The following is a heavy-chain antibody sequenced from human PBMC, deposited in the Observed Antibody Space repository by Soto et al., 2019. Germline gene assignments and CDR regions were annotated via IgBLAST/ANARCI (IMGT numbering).Heavy chain of an antibody. CDR3: ARLEDGDFRNWFDP. CDR1: GGSISSSSYY. D-gene: IGHD4-17*01. Sequence: QLQLQESGPGLVKPSETLSLTCTVSGGSISSSSYYWGWIRQPPGKGLEWIGSIYYSGSTYYNPSLKSRVTISVDTSKNQFSLKLSSVTAADTAVYYCARLEDGDFRNWFDPWGQGTLVTVSS. J-gene: IGHJ5*02. V-gene: IGHV4-39*01. CDR2: IYYSGST.